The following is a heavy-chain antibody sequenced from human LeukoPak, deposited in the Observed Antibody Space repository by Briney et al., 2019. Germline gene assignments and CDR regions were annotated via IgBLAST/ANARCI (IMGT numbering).Heavy chain of an antibody. CDR3: AKGRPGYCSSTSCPGDAFDI. J-gene: IGHJ3*02. CDR2: ISGSGGST. D-gene: IGHD2-2*01. V-gene: IGHV3-23*01. CDR1: GFTFSSYA. Sequence: PGGSLRLSCAASGFTFSSYAMSWVRQAPGKGLEWVPAISGSGGSTYYADSVKGRFTISRDNSKNTLYLQMNSLRAEDTAVYYCAKGRPGYCSSTSCPGDAFDIWGQGTMVTVSS.